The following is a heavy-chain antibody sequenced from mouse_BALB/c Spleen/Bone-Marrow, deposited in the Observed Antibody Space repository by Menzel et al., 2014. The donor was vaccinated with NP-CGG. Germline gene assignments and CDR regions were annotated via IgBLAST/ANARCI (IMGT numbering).Heavy chain of an antibody. Sequence: EVKLEEPGGGLVQPGGSLRLSCATSGFTFTDYYMNWVRQPPGMALEWLGFIRNKANGYTTDYSTSVKGRFTISRDNSQNILYLQMNTLRTEDSATYYCARDVGRLFFDVWGAGTTVTVSS. CDR2: IRNKANGYTT. CDR1: GFTFTDYY. CDR3: ARDVGRLFFDV. D-gene: IGHD3-3*01. V-gene: IGHV7-3*02. J-gene: IGHJ1*01.